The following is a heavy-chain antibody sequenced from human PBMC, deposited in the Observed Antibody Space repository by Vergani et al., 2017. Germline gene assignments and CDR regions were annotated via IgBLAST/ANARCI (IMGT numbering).Heavy chain of an antibody. V-gene: IGHV3-21*01. CDR2: ISSSGSTI. D-gene: IGHD6-6*01. Sequence: EVQLVESGGGLVKPGGSLRLSCAASGFTFSSYSMNWVRQAPGKGLEWVSSISSSGSTIYYADSVKGRFTISRDNAKNSLYLQMNSLRAEDTAVYYCARDLLWFSSSYDYWGQGTLVTVSS. CDR3: ARDLLWFSSSYDY. CDR1: GFTFSSYS. J-gene: IGHJ4*02.